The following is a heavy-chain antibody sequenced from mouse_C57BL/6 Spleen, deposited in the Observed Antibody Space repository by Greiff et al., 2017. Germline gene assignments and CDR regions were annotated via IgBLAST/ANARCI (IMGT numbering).Heavy chain of an antibody. CDR3: TTSGNFAWFAY. CDR1: GFNFKDDY. V-gene: IGHV14-4*01. J-gene: IGHJ3*01. CDR2: IDPENGDT. D-gene: IGHD2-1*01. Sequence: EVKLVESGAELVRPGASVKLSCTASGFNFKDDYMHWVKQRPEQGLEWIGWIDPENGDTEYASKFQGKATITADTSSNTAYLPLSSLTSEDTAVYYCTTSGNFAWFAYWGQGTLVTVSA.